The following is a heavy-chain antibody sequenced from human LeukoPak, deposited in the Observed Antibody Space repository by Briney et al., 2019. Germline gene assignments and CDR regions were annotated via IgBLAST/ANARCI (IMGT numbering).Heavy chain of an antibody. CDR2: FIPIFGTA. V-gene: IGHV1-69*05. J-gene: IGHJ4*02. D-gene: IGHD6-13*01. CDR3: ARDRGVGYSSSYQIDY. Sequence: SVKPSSKVYAGTSTSFAVSWVRQAAGHGLGWMGRFIPIFGTANYAQKFQGRVTITTDESTSTAYMELSSLRSEDTAVYYCARDRGVGYSSSYQIDYWGQGTLVTVSS. CDR1: AGTSTSFA.